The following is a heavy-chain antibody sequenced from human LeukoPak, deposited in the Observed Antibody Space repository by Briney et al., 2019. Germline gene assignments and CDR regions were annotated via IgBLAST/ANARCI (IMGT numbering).Heavy chain of an antibody. D-gene: IGHD2-21*02. Sequence: SGGSLRLSCAASGNTFSTYSMNWVRQAPGKGLEWVSSISSTSSYIYYADSVKGRFTISRDNAKNSLYLQMNSLRAEDTALYCCARRAYCGGDCYSGSYYYYGMDVWGQGTTVTVSS. J-gene: IGHJ6*02. CDR1: GNTFSTYS. V-gene: IGHV3-21*01. CDR3: ARRAYCGGDCYSGSYYYYGMDV. CDR2: ISSTSSYI.